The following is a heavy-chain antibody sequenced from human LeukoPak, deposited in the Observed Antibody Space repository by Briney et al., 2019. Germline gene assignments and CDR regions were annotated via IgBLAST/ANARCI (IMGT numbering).Heavy chain of an antibody. V-gene: IGHV3-23*01. D-gene: IGHD3-16*01. CDR1: GFSFSSYA. CDR3: AKGQWGTGIMDAFDI. J-gene: IGHJ3*02. Sequence: GGSLRLSCAASGFSFSSYAMSWVRQAPGKGLEWVSVISGSGGSTYYADSVKGRFTISRDNSKNTLYLQMNSLRAEDTAVYYCAKGQWGTGIMDAFDIWGQGTMVTVSS. CDR2: ISGSGGST.